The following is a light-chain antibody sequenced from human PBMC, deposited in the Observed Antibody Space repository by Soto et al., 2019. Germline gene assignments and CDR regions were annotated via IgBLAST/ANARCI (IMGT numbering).Light chain of an antibody. CDR1: SSDVGGYNY. Sequence: QSVLTQPASVSGSPGQSITISCTGTSSDVGGYNYVSWYQQHPGKAPKLMIYDVSNRPSGVSNRFSGSKSGNTASLTISGLQAEDEAEYYCSSYTSSSTLDVVFGGG. J-gene: IGLJ2*01. V-gene: IGLV2-14*01. CDR3: SSYTSSSTLDVV. CDR2: DVS.